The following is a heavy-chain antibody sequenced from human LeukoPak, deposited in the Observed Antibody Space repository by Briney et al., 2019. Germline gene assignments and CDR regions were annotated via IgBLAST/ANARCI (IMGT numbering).Heavy chain of an antibody. CDR2: IHYSGSS. D-gene: IGHD3-3*02. CDR1: GGSISTFY. Sequence: SETLSLTCTVSGGSISTFYWNWIRQPPGKGPEWIGYIHYSGSSNYNPSLKSRVTISIDTSTNQFSLKLSSVTAADTAVYYCARRGTSRWGDGIDYWSQGTLVTVSS. V-gene: IGHV4-59*08. J-gene: IGHJ4*02. CDR3: ARRGTSRWGDGIDY.